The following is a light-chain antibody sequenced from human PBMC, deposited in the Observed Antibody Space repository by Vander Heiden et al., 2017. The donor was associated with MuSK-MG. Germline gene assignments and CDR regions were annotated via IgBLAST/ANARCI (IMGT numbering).Light chain of an antibody. CDR2: DVS. CDR3: QQRRTWPLT. CDR1: QSVNSY. J-gene: IGKJ4*01. V-gene: IGKV3-11*01. Sequence: ELVVTQSPATLSLSPGERATLSCRASQSVNSYLAWYQQKPGQAPSLLISDVSNRATGIPARFSGSGSGTDFTLTISSLEPEDFAVYYCQQRRTWPLTFGGGTKVEIK.